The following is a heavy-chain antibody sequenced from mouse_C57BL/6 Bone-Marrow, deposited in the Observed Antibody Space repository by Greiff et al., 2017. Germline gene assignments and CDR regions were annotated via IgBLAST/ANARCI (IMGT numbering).Heavy chain of an antibody. V-gene: IGHV2-2*01. CDR3: ARKRGSGWYFDV. CDR1: GFSLTSYG. CDR2: IWSGGST. J-gene: IGHJ1*03. Sequence: LQESGPGLVQPSQSLSITCTVSGFSLTSYGVHWVRQSPGKGLEWLGVIWSGGSTDYNAAFISRLSISKDNSKSQVFFKMNSLQADDTAIYYCARKRGSGWYFDVWGTGTTVTVSS. D-gene: IGHD1-3*01.